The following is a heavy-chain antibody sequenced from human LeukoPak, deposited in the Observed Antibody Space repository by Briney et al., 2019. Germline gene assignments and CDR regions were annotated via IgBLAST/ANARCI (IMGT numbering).Heavy chain of an antibody. Sequence: GGSLGLSCAASGFTFSSYSMNWVRQAPGKGLEWVSYISSSSSTIYYADSVKGRFTISRDNAKNSLYLQMNSLRAEDTAVYYCARNNRESRDGYNLRAYYFDYWGQGTLVTVSS. V-gene: IGHV3-48*04. CDR2: ISSSSSTI. J-gene: IGHJ4*02. CDR1: GFTFSSYS. CDR3: ARNNRESRDGYNLRAYYFDY. D-gene: IGHD5-24*01.